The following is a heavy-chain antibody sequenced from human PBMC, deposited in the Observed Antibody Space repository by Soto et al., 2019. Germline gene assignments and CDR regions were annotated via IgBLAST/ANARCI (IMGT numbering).Heavy chain of an antibody. V-gene: IGHV1-2*04. CDR3: ARGGGLYDSSGYYWVFDY. CDR2: INPNSGGT. Sequence: QVQLVQSGAEVKKPGASVKVSCKASGYTFTGYYMHWVRQAPGQGLEWMGWINPNSGGTNYAQKFQGWGTMTRDTSISTGYMELSRLRADDTAVYYCARGGGLYDSSGYYWVFDYWGQGTLVTVSS. D-gene: IGHD3-22*01. CDR1: GYTFTGYY. J-gene: IGHJ4*02.